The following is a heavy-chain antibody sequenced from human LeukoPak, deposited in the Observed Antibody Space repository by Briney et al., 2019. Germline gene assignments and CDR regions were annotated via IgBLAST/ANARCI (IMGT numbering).Heavy chain of an antibody. CDR2: ISSSSSYI. Sequence: GGSLRLSCAASGSTFSSYSMNWVRRAPGKGLEWVSSISSSSSYIYYADSVKGRFTTSRDNAKNSLYLQMNSLRAEDTAVYYCARETSEQWLADDAFDIWGQGTMVTVSS. CDR1: GSTFSSYS. J-gene: IGHJ3*02. CDR3: ARETSEQWLADDAFDI. D-gene: IGHD6-19*01. V-gene: IGHV3-21*01.